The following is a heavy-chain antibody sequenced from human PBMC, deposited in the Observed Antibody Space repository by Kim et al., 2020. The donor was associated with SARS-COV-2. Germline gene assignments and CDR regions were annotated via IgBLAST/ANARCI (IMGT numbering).Heavy chain of an antibody. V-gene: IGHV3-23*01. D-gene: IGHD4-17*01. CDR1: GFTFSSYA. J-gene: IGHJ6*02. CDR3: AKDGGYGDYISHLSGMDV. Sequence: GGSLRLSCAASGFTFSSYAMSWVRQAPGKGLEWVSAISGSGGSTYYADSVKGRFTISRDNSKNTLYLQMNSLRAEDTAVYYCAKDGGYGDYISHLSGMDVWGQGTTVTVSS. CDR2: ISGSGGST.